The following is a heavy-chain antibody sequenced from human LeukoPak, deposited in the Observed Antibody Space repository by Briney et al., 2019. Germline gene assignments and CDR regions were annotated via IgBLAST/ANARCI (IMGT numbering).Heavy chain of an antibody. CDR1: GFTFSSYA. Sequence: GRSLRLTCAASGFTFSSYAMHWVRQAPGKGLEWVAVISYDGSNKYYADSVKGRFTISRDNSKNTLYLQMNSLRAEDTAVYYCARGDYDILTGYYRPLYYYGMDVWGQGTTVTVSS. J-gene: IGHJ6*02. CDR3: ARGDYDILTGYYRPLYYYGMDV. D-gene: IGHD3-9*01. CDR2: ISYDGSNK. V-gene: IGHV3-30*04.